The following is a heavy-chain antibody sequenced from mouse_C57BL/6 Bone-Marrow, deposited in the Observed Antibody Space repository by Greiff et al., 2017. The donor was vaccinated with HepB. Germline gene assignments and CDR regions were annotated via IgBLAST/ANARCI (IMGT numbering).Heavy chain of an antibody. Sequence: EVQLQQSGPELVKPGASVKIPCKASGYTFTDYNMDWVKQSHGKSLEWIGDINPNNGGTIYNQKFKGKATLTVDKSSSTAYMGLRSLTSEDTAVYYCAREYYGSSWGFDVWGTGTTVTVSS. D-gene: IGHD1-1*01. CDR1: GYTFTDYN. J-gene: IGHJ1*03. CDR2: INPNNGGT. V-gene: IGHV1-18*01. CDR3: AREYYGSSWGFDV.